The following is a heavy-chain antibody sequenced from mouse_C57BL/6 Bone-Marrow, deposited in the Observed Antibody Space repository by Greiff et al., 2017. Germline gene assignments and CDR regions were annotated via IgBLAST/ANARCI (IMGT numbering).Heavy chain of an antibody. Sequence: QVQLQQSGAELVKPGASVKISCKASGYTFTDYYINWVKQRPGQGLEWIGKIGPGSGSTYYNEKFKGKATLTADKSSSTAYMQLSRLTSEDSAVYFCAKMKNWAGGRYYFDYWGQGTTLTVSS. V-gene: IGHV1-77*01. J-gene: IGHJ2*01. CDR3: AKMKNWAGGRYYFDY. D-gene: IGHD4-1*01. CDR2: IGPGSGST. CDR1: GYTFTDYY.